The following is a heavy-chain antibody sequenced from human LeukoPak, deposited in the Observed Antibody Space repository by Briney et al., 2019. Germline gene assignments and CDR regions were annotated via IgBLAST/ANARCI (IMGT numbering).Heavy chain of an antibody. V-gene: IGHV4-39*01. J-gene: IGHJ4*02. Sequence: SETLSLTCSFSGGSIRGGGYYWGWVRQPPGKGLEWIASLYSNGNTFYNPSLKSRVTISEESSRSQFSLKLRTVTAADTAVYFCWRAADHWGQGILVTVSS. CDR2: LYSNGNT. CDR1: GGSIRGGGYY. CDR3: WRAADH.